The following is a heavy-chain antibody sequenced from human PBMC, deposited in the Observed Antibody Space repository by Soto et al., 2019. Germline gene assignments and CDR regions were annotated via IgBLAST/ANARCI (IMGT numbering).Heavy chain of an antibody. Sequence: QVQLQESGPGLVMPSQTLSLTCTVSGGSITSDNYCWTWIRQHPVKGLEWMGHIYYSGSTSYNPSLQSRVTISIYTSKNQFSLKVTSVTAADTAVYYCARDGDYFGSGSPPLLSKWGQGTLVTVSS. J-gene: IGHJ4*02. D-gene: IGHD3-10*01. CDR2: IYYSGST. CDR1: GGSITSDNYC. V-gene: IGHV4-31*03. CDR3: ARDGDYFGSGSPPLLSK.